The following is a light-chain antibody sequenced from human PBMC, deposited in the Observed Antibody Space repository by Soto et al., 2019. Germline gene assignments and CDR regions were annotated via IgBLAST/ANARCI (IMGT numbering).Light chain of an antibody. J-gene: IGKJ4*01. CDR2: GAS. V-gene: IGKV3-20*01. CDR1: QSVSSNY. Sequence: EIVLTQSPGTLSLSPGERATLSCRASQSVSSNYLAWYQQKPGQAPKLLIYGASSRATGIPDRFSGSGSGTDFILTISRLEPEDFAMYYCQQSGKSFPLTFGGGTNLEI. CDR3: QQSGKSFPLT.